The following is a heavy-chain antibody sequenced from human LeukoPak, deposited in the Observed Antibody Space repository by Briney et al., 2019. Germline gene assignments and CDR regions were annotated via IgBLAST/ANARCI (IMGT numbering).Heavy chain of an antibody. CDR2: ITSGSTYV. V-gene: IGHV3-21*01. J-gene: IGHJ6*03. CDR1: GFTFGDYA. CDR3: ARDPYSGAYGDSYYYYMDL. Sequence: KPGRSLRLSCTASGFTFGDYAMNWVRQAPGRGLEWVSSITSGSTYVFYTDSVKGRFTISRDNAKNSLYLQMNSLRAEDTAVYYCARDPYSGAYGDSYYYYMDLWGRGTTVTISS. D-gene: IGHD1-26*01.